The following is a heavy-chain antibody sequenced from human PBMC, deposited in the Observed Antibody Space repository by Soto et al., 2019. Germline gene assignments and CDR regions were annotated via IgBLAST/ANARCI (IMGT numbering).Heavy chain of an antibody. J-gene: IGHJ6*02. V-gene: IGHV3-15*01. Sequence: EVQLVESGGGLVKPGGSLRLSCAASGFTFNNAWMSWVRQVPGKGLEWVGRIKSKTNGGTTDYAAPVRGRFTISRDDSNNTIDLQMNSLKTEDTVVYECSTDSRFLEWSSYYYGMDVWGPGTTVTVSS. CDR1: GFTFNNAW. D-gene: IGHD3-3*01. CDR3: STDSRFLEWSSYYYGMDV. CDR2: IKSKTNGGTT.